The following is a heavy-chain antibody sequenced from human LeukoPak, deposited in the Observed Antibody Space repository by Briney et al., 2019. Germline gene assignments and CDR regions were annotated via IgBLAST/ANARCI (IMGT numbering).Heavy chain of an antibody. CDR3: ARRAGAYSHPYDY. D-gene: IGHD4/OR15-4a*01. CDR2: IYSGGNT. V-gene: IGHV3-53*01. Sequence: PGGSLRLSCTVSGFTVSSNSMSWVRQAPGKGLGWVSFIYSGGNTHYSDSVKGRFTISRDNSKNTLYLQMNTLRAEDTAVYYCARRAGAYSHPYDYWGQGTLVTVS. CDR1: GFTVSSNS. J-gene: IGHJ4*02.